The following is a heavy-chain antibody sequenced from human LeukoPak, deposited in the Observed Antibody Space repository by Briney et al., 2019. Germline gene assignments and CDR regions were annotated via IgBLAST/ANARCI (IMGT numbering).Heavy chain of an antibody. D-gene: IGHD1-14*01. Sequence: GGSQRPSCTASGFAFRIYGMRWVRQEPGKGLEWVAFIWPGGTRSFYADSVKGRFTISRDDSNNTVYLHMSSLKAEDTALYYCVRDRNNNYFDYWGQGTLLTVSS. CDR3: VRDRNNNYFDY. CDR1: GFAFRIYG. J-gene: IGHJ4*02. CDR2: IWPGGTRS. V-gene: IGHV3-33*01.